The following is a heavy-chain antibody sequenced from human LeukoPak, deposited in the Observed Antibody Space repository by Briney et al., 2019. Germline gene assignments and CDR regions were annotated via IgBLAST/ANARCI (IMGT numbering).Heavy chain of an antibody. CDR2: IYPGGSDT. Sequence: GESLKISCKGSGYSFTSCWIGWVRQMPGKGLEWMGIIYPGGSDTRYSPSFQGQVTISADKSISTAYLQWSSLKASDTAMYYCARQTYYYGSGSYFYYFDYWGQGTLVTVSS. CDR1: GYSFTSCW. CDR3: ARQTYYYGSGSYFYYFDY. D-gene: IGHD3-10*01. J-gene: IGHJ4*02. V-gene: IGHV5-51*01.